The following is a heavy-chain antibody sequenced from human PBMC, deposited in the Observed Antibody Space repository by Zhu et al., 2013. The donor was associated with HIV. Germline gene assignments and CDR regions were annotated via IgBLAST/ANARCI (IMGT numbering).Heavy chain of an antibody. J-gene: IGHJ4*02. Sequence: QVQLQESGPGLVKPSGTLSLSCAVSGGSISSTKWWSWVRQPPGKGLEWIGEISQSGDINYNPSLKSRGTISMDKSKNQFSLKLSSVTAADTAVYYCARRAAAGTFALSRLAGRPKTAGSGAIDYWGQGTLVTVSS. D-gene: IGHD6-13*01. CDR3: ARRAAAGTFALSRLAGRPKTAGSGAIDY. CDR2: ISQSGDI. CDR1: GGSISSTKW. V-gene: IGHV4-4*02.